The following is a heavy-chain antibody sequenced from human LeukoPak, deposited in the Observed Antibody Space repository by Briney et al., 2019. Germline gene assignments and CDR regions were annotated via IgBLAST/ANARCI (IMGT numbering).Heavy chain of an antibody. Sequence: PSETLSLTCAVYGGSFSGYYWSWIRQPPGKGLEWIGETNHSGSTNYNPSLKSRVTISVDTSKNQFSLKLSSVTAADTAVYYCARGARRWPWRGFDYWGQGTLVTVSS. CDR1: GGSFSGYY. V-gene: IGHV4-34*01. CDR3: ARGARRWPWRGFDY. J-gene: IGHJ4*02. D-gene: IGHD5-24*01. CDR2: TNHSGST.